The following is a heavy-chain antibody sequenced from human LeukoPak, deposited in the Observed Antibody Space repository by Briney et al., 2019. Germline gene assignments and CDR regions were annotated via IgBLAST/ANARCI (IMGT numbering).Heavy chain of an antibody. CDR1: GYTLTELS. V-gene: IGHV1-24*01. Sequence: GASVKVSCKVSGYTLTELSMHWVRQAPGKGLEWMGGFDPEDGETIYAQKFQGRVTMTEDTSTDTAYMELSSLRSEDTAVYYCATVRITIFGVVIGHWFDPWGQGTLVTVSS. CDR2: FDPEDGET. CDR3: ATVRITIFGVVIGHWFDP. J-gene: IGHJ5*02. D-gene: IGHD3-3*01.